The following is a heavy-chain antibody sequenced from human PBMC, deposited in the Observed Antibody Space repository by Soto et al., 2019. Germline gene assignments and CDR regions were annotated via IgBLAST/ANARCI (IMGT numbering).Heavy chain of an antibody. D-gene: IGHD6-19*01. Sequence: SETLSLTCAAYGGSFSGYYWSWIRQPPGKGLEWIGEINHSGSTNYNPSLKSRVTISVDTSKNQFSLKLSSVTAADTAVYYCARGSSGWTNFDYWGQGALVTVSS. CDR3: ARGSSGWTNFDY. CDR2: INHSGST. V-gene: IGHV4-34*01. CDR1: GGSFSGYY. J-gene: IGHJ4*02.